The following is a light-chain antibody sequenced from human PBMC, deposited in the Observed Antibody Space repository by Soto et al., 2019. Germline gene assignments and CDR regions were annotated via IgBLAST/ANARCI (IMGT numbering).Light chain of an antibody. V-gene: IGLV2-14*01. Sequence: QSVLTQPASVSGSPGQSITISCTGTSSDVGGYNYVSWYQQHPGNAPRLMIYEVNNRPSGVPNRFSGSKSGNTASLTISGIQAEDEADYYCSSKTSSRTPFVFGTGTKVTVL. CDR1: SSDVGGYNY. CDR3: SSKTSSRTPFV. J-gene: IGLJ1*01. CDR2: EVN.